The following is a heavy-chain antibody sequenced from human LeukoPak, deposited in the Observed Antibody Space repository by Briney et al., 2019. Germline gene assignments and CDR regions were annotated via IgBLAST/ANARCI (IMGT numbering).Heavy chain of an antibody. D-gene: IGHD6-19*01. CDR1: GFTFSNCD. CDR3: AKTYSSAWDYFDY. J-gene: IGHJ4*02. V-gene: IGHV3-23*01. Sequence: GGSLRLSCAASGFTFSNCDMSWVRQAPGKGLEWVSSISGSGYSTYYADSVKGRFTISRDNSKNTLYLQMNSLRAEDTAVYYCAKTYSSAWDYFDYWGQGTLVTVSS. CDR2: ISGSGYST.